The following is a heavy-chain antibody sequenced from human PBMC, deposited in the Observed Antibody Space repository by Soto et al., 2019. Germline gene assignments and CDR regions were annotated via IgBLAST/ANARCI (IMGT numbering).Heavy chain of an antibody. V-gene: IGHV3-33*01. CDR3: ARESNDFWSGYYPTHVDY. Sequence: GGSLRLSCAASGFTFSSYGMHWVRQAPGKGLEWVAVIWYDGSNKYYADSVKGRFTISRDNSKNTLYLQMNSLRAEDTAVYYCARESNDFWSGYYPTHVDYWGQGTLVTVSS. J-gene: IGHJ4*02. D-gene: IGHD3-3*01. CDR1: GFTFSSYG. CDR2: IWYDGSNK.